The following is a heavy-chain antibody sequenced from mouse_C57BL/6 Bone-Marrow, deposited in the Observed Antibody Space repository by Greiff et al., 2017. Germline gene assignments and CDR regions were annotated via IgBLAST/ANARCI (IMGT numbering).Heavy chain of an antibody. Sequence: EVQLVESGGDLVKPGGSLKLSCAASGFTFSSYGMSWVRQTPDKRLEWVATISSGGSYTYYPDSVKGRFTISRDNAKNTLYLQMSSLKSEDKAMYYCARLLYDGYYLYWYFDVWGTGTTVTVSS. V-gene: IGHV5-6*01. CDR2: ISSGGSYT. D-gene: IGHD2-3*01. J-gene: IGHJ1*03. CDR1: GFTFSSYG. CDR3: ARLLYDGYYLYWYFDV.